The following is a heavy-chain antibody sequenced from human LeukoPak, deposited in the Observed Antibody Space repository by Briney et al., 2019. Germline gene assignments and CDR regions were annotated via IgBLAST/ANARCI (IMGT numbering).Heavy chain of an antibody. CDR2: IYYSGST. V-gene: IGHV4-39*07. D-gene: IGHD5-18*01. J-gene: IGHJ4*02. CDR3: ARERYSYGLDY. Sequence: PSETLSVTCTVSGGSISSSSYYWGWIRQPPGKGLEWIGSIYYSGSTYYNPSLKSRVTISVDTSKNQFSLKLSSVTAADTAVYYCARERYSYGLDYWGQGTLVTVSS. CDR1: GGSISSSSYY.